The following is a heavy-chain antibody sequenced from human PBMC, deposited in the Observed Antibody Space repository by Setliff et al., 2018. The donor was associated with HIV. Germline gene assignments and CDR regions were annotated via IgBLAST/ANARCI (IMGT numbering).Heavy chain of an antibody. Sequence: SETLSLTCTVSGGSISSTSYYWGWIRQPPGTGLEWIGSISSSGNTYYNPSLKSRVTTSVDTPKNQFSLKLNSVTAADTAVYYCAKTIGRYFDISDNWGRGTLVTV. D-gene: IGHD3-9*01. V-gene: IGHV4-39*01. CDR1: GGSISSTSYY. CDR3: AKTIGRYFDISDN. CDR2: ISSSGNT. J-gene: IGHJ4*02.